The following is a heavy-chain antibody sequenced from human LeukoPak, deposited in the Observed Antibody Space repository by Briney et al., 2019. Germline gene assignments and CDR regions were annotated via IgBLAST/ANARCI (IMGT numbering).Heavy chain of an antibody. CDR3: ARDRDTAMGL. J-gene: IGHJ4*02. CDR1: GFTFSNYA. V-gene: IGHV3-30-3*01. D-gene: IGHD5-18*01. CDR2: ISYDGNDK. Sequence: GGSLRLSCAASGFTFSNYAMHWVRQAPGKGLEWVAIISYDGNDKYHTDSVKGRFTISRDKSKNTLYLQMNSLRAEGTAVYYCARDRDTAMGLWGQGTLVTVSS.